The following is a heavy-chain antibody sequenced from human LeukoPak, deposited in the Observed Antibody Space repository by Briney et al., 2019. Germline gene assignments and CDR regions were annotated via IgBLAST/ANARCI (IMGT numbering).Heavy chain of an antibody. V-gene: IGHV3-64D*06. D-gene: IGHD5-18*01. CDR3: VKDRNTAMVEGAFDI. CDR1: GFTFSSYA. Sequence: PGGSLRLSCSASGFTFSSYAMHWVHQAPGKGLEYVSAISSNGGSTYYADSVKGRFTISRDNSKNTLYLQMSSLRAEDTAVYYCVKDRNTAMVEGAFDIWGQGTMVTVSS. CDR2: ISSNGGST. J-gene: IGHJ3*02.